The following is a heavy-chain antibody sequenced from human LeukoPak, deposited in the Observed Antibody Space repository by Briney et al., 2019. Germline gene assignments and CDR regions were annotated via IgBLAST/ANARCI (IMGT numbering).Heavy chain of an antibody. CDR2: ISSSGNTI. D-gene: IGHD4-17*01. J-gene: IGHJ3*02. Sequence: PGGSLRLSCAASGFTFSSYEMNWVRQAPGKGLEWVSYISSSGNTIYYADSVKGRFTISRDNAKNSLYLQMNSLRAEDTAVYYCARDDYGDPNAFDIWGQGTMVTVSS. CDR1: GFTFSSYE. CDR3: ARDDYGDPNAFDI. V-gene: IGHV3-48*03.